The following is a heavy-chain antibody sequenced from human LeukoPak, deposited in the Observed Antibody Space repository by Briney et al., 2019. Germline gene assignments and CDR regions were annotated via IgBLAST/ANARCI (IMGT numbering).Heavy chain of an antibody. CDR3: ARSPDDYSNYANWFDP. CDR2: IYYSGST. V-gene: IGHV4-59*08. D-gene: IGHD4-11*01. CDR1: GGSISSYH. Sequence: SETLSLTCTVSGGSISSYHWSWIRQPPGKGLEWIGYIYYSGSTNYNPSLRSRVTISVDTSKNQFSLKLSSVTAADTAVYYCARSPDDYSNYANWFDPWGQGTLVTVSS. J-gene: IGHJ5*02.